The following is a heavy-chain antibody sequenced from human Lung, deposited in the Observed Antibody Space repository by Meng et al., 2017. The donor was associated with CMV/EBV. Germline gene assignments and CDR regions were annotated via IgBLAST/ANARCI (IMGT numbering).Heavy chain of an antibody. D-gene: IGHD3-22*01. CDR1: GFTFSSYS. Sequence: GGSXRLXCAASGFTFSSYSMNWVRQAPGKGLEWVSSISSSSSYIYYADSVKGRFTISRDNAKNSLYLQMNSLRAEDTAVYYCARAYYYDSRGYYIAPNYYYYGMDVXGQGXTVTVSS. J-gene: IGHJ6*02. CDR2: ISSSSSYI. V-gene: IGHV3-21*01. CDR3: ARAYYYDSRGYYIAPNYYYYGMDV.